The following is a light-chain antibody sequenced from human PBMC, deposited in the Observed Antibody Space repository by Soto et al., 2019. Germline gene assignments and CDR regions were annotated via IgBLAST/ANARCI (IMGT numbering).Light chain of an antibody. CDR2: STS. CDR1: SGSVSTRYY. Sequence: QTVVTQEPSFSVSPGGTVTLTCGVSSGSVSTRYYPSWYQQTPGQAPRTLIYSTSTRSSGVPDRFSGSIVGNQAALTISGAQADDESDYCCVLYMGSGIWVFGGGTKVTVL. V-gene: IGLV8-61*01. J-gene: IGLJ3*02. CDR3: VLYMGSGIWV.